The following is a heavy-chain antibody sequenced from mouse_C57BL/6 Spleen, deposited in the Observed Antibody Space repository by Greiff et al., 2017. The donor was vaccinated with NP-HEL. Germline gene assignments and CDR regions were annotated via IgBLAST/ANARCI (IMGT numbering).Heavy chain of an antibody. V-gene: IGHV1-53*01. CDR2: INPSNGGT. CDR3: ARSYYYGSSPYYAMDY. CDR1: GYTFTSYW. D-gene: IGHD1-1*01. Sequence: QVQLQQPGTELVKPGASVKLSCKASGYTFTSYWMHWVKQRPGQGLEWIGNINPSNGGTNYNEKFKSKATLTVDKSSSTAYMQLSSLTSEDSAVYYCARSYYYGSSPYYAMDYWGQGTSVTVSS. J-gene: IGHJ4*01.